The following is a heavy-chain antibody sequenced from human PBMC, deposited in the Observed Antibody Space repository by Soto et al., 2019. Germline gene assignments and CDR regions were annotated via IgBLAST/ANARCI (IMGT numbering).Heavy chain of an antibody. CDR3: ARDSIAAAPHGMDV. CDR2: INPNSGGT. J-gene: IGHJ6*02. D-gene: IGHD6-13*01. Sequence: SVKGSCKASGYTFSCYYMHWVRQAPGQGLEWMGWINPNSGGTNYAQKFQGRVTMTRDTSISTAYMELSRLRSDDTAVYYCARDSIAAAPHGMDVWGQGTTVTVSS. CDR1: GYTFSCYY. V-gene: IGHV1-2*02.